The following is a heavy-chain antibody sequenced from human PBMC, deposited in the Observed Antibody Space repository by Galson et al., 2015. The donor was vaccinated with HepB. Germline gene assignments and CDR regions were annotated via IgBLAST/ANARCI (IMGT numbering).Heavy chain of an antibody. Sequence: SLRLSCAASGFTFSNYYMSWIRRAPGKGLEWVSYISSSSSYTNYADSVKGRFTISRDNAKNSLYLQMNSLRAEDTAVYYCARWGADTAMVRYFDYWGQGTLVTVSS. CDR1: GFTFSNYY. V-gene: IGHV3-11*06. CDR3: ARWGADTAMVRYFDY. CDR2: ISSSSSYT. J-gene: IGHJ4*02. D-gene: IGHD5-18*01.